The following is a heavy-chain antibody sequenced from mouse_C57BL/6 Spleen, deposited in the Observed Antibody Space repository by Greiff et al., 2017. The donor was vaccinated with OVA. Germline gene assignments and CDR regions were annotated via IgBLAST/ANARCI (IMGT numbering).Heavy chain of an antibody. D-gene: IGHD2-10*01. J-gene: IGHJ4*01. CDR1: GYAFSSSW. CDR2: IYPGDGDT. V-gene: IGHV1-82*01. CDR3: ARGRLLGDAMDY. Sequence: QVQLKESGPELVKPGASVKISCKASGYAFSSSWMNWVKQRPGKGLEWIGRIYPGDGDTNYNGKFKGKATLTADKSSSTAYMQLSSLTSEDSAVDFCARGRLLGDAMDYWGQGTSVTVSS.